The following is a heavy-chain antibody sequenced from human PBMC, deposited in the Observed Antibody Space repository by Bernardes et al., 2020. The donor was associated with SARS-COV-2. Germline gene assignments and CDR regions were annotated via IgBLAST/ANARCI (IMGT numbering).Heavy chain of an antibody. Sequence: LRLSCAASGFTVRSNYMTWVRQAPGKGLEWVSVIYSGGGTYYAESVKGRFTVSRDNSKNTVYLQMNSLRAEDTAIYYCARDRIGGDILTGQLDSWGQGTLVTVSS. D-gene: IGHD3-9*01. CDR1: GFTVRSNY. CDR2: IYSGGGT. CDR3: ARDRIGGDILTGQLDS. V-gene: IGHV3-66*01. J-gene: IGHJ4*02.